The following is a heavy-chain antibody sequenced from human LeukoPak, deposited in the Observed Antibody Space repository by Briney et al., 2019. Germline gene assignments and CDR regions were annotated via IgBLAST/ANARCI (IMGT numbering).Heavy chain of an antibody. CDR2: MNPNSGNT. J-gene: IGHJ6*03. Sequence: ASVKVSCXASGYTFTSYDINWVRQATGQGLEWMAWMNPNSGNTGYAQKFQGRVTITRNTSISTPYMELSSLRSEDTAVYYCARGPFDCSSTSCYEGRYYYYYMDVWGKGTTVTVSS. CDR1: GYTFTSYD. V-gene: IGHV1-8*03. CDR3: ARGPFDCSSTSCYEGRYYYYYMDV. D-gene: IGHD2-2*01.